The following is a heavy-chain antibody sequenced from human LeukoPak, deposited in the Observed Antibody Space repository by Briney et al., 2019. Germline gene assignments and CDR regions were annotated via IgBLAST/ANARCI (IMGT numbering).Heavy chain of an antibody. CDR2: IKQDGSEK. CDR1: GFTFSSYW. V-gene: IGHV3-7*01. D-gene: IGHD3-16*01. J-gene: IGHJ6*02. Sequence: PGGSLRLSCAASGFTFSSYWTSWVRQAPGKGLEWVANIKQDGSEKYYVDSVKGRFTISRDNAKNSLYLQMNSLRAEDTAVYYCARVGYYYGMDVWGQGTTVTVSS. CDR3: ARVGYYYGMDV.